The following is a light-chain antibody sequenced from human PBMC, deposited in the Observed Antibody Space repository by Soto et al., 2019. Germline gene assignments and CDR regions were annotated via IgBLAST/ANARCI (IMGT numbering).Light chain of an antibody. CDR2: DAF. Sequence: DIVMTQSPATLSSSVGDRATISCPASQSVSSWLAWYQQKPGPAPKLLIYDAFKIETGIPARFSGSGSGTDFTLTVSSLQPDDFAVYYCQQYSDSFPCTFGQGTKVEI. V-gene: IGKV1-5*01. CDR1: QSVSSW. CDR3: QQYSDSFPCT. J-gene: IGKJ1*01.